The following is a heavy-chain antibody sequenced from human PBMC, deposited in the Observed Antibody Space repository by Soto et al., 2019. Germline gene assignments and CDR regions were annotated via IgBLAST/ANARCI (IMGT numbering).Heavy chain of an antibody. CDR2: IIPFIRAS. Sequence: SVKVSCKTSGDTFCSYAISWVRQAPGQGLEWMGGIIPFIRASNYAQKFQGRVTITADESTTTVHMDLSSLRFEDTAVYYCARNLRYFGSGSFFRGMDVWG. CDR1: GDTFCSYA. D-gene: IGHD3-10*01. J-gene: IGHJ6*02. V-gene: IGHV1-69*13. CDR3: ARNLRYFGSGSFFRGMDV.